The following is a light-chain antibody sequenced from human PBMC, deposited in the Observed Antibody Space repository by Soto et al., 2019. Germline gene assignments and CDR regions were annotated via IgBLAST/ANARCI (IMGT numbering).Light chain of an antibody. V-gene: IGKV3-20*01. CDR1: QSFSSNY. J-gene: IGKJ1*01. CDR3: QQYGSSPRT. Sequence: EIGLTQSPGTLSFSPGERDTLSCRASQSFSSNYLAWYQQKPGQAPRLLIYGGSSRATGTPDRFSGSGSGTDFTLTISRLEPEDFAVYYCQQYGSSPRTFGQGTKVEIK. CDR2: GGS.